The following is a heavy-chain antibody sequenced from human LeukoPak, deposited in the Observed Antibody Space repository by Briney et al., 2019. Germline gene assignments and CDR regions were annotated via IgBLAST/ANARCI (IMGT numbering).Heavy chain of an antibody. J-gene: IGHJ3*02. CDR2: ISWNSGSI. V-gene: IGHV3-9*01. CDR1: GFTFDDYA. Sequence: QSGGPLRLSCAASGFTFDDYAMRRVRQAPGKGLEWVSGISWNSGSIGYADSVKGRFTISRDNAKNSLYLQMNSLRAEDTALYYCAKDIGAAYGDMDAFDIWGQGTMVTVSS. D-gene: IGHD4-17*01. CDR3: AKDIGAAYGDMDAFDI.